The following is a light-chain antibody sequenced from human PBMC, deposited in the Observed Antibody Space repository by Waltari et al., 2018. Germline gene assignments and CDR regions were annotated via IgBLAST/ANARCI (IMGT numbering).Light chain of an antibody. CDR2: EVS. CDR3: MQSTQLPLA. J-gene: IGKJ1*01. Sequence: EIVMTQTPLSLSVTPGQPASISCRSSQSLLNIDGKTYLYWYVQKPVQPPQLLIHEVSNRFSGVPDRLSGSGSGTDFTLKISRVEAEDVGVYYCMQSTQLPLAFGQGTKVEIK. CDR1: QSLLNIDGKTY. V-gene: IGKV2D-29*01.